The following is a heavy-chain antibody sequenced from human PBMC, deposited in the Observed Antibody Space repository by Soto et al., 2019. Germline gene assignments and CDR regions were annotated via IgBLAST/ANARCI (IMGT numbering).Heavy chain of an antibody. J-gene: IGHJ5*02. CDR2: IYHSGST. D-gene: IGHD3-10*01. V-gene: IGHV4-30-2*01. Sequence: PSETLSLTCAVSGGSISSGGYSWSWIRQPPGKGLEWIGYIYHSGSTYYNPSLKSRVTISVDRSKNQFSLKLSSVTAADTAVYYCARGGYYGSGSYWALGWFEPWGQGTLVTVS. CDR1: GGSISSGGYS. CDR3: ARGGYYGSGSYWALGWFEP.